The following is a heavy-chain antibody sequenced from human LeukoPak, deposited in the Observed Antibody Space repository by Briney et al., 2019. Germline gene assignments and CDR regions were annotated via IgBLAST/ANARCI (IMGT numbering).Heavy chain of an antibody. V-gene: IGHV3-23*01. CDR1: GFTFSTYA. J-gene: IGHJ6*03. Sequence: GGSLRLSCAASGFTFSTYAMTWVRQAPGKGLEWVSLISGTGGSTYYADSVKGRFTISRDNSKNTLYLQMNSLRAEDTAVYYCAKDPLYSRAYYYYYMDVWGKGTTVTVSS. CDR3: AKDPLYSRAYYYYYMDV. CDR2: ISGTGGST. D-gene: IGHD6-13*01.